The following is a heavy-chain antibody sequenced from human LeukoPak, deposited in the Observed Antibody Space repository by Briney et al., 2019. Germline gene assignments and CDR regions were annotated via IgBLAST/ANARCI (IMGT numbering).Heavy chain of an antibody. D-gene: IGHD3-10*01. J-gene: IGHJ3*02. CDR1: GFTFSSYE. V-gene: IGHV3-48*03. CDR3: AKIRVVRGVRYGDAFEI. CDR2: ISSSGSTI. Sequence: PGGSPRLSCAASGFTFSSYEMNWVRQAPGKGLEWVSYISSSGSTIYYADSVKGRFTISRDNSKNTLYLQMNSLRAEDTAVYSCAKIRVVRGVRYGDAFEIWGQGTMVTVSS.